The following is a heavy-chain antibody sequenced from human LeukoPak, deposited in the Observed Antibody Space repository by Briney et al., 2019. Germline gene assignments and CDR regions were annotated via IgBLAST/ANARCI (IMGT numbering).Heavy chain of an antibody. Sequence: SETLSLTCTVSGGSISSSSYYWGWIRQPPGKGLKWIGSIYYSGSTYYNPSLKSRVTISVDTSKNQFSLKLSSVTAADTAVYYCARAGGSYSWFDPWGQGTLVTVSS. CDR3: ARAGGSYSWFDP. J-gene: IGHJ5*02. V-gene: IGHV4-39*01. CDR2: IYYSGST. D-gene: IGHD3-16*01. CDR1: GGSISSSSYY.